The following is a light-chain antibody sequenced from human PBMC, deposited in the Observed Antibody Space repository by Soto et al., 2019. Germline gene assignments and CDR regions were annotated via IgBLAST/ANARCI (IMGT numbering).Light chain of an antibody. Sequence: EIVLTQSPGTLSLSPGERATLSCRASQSGYSSYLAWYQQKPGQAPRLLIYGASSRATGIPDRFSGSGSGTDFTLTINRLEPEDFAVYYCQQYGRSFGQGTRLEIK. CDR3: QQYGRS. J-gene: IGKJ5*01. CDR2: GAS. CDR1: QSGYSSY. V-gene: IGKV3-20*01.